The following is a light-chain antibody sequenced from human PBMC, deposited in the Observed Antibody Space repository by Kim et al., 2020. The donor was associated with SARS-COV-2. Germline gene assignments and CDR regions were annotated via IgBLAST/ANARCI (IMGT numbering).Light chain of an antibody. CDR3: SSYAGSNIVV. CDR2: AVS. CDR1: SSAVGGHNY. Sequence: GQSVTLSCTGTSSAVGGHNYASWYQQHPGKAPKLLIFAVSERPSGVPDRFSGSKSGNTASLTVSGLQSEDEADYYCSSYAGSNIVVFGGGTKLTVL. V-gene: IGLV2-8*01. J-gene: IGLJ2*01.